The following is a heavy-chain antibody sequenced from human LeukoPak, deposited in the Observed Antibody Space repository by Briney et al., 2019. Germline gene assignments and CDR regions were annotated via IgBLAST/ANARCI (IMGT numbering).Heavy chain of an antibody. J-gene: IGHJ4*02. CDR1: GYTLTDLS. D-gene: IGHD1-26*01. CDR3: ATLVLNRRELLPPPFDY. Sequence: ASVKVSCKVSGYTLTDLSMHWVRQAPGKGLEWMGGFDPEDSETIYAQKFQGRVTMTEDTSTDTAYMELSSLRSEDTAVYYCATLVLNRRELLPPPFDYWGQGTLVTVSS. V-gene: IGHV1-24*01. CDR2: FDPEDSET.